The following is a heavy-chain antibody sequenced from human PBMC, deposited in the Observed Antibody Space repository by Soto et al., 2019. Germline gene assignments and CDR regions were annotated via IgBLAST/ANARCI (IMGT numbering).Heavy chain of an antibody. CDR2: ISYDGSNK. CDR1: GFTFISYA. D-gene: IGHD3-22*01. Sequence: GGSLRLACAASGFTFISYAMHLGRHSPCKGREWVAVISYDGSNKYYADSVKGRFTISRDNSKNTLYLQMNSLRAEDTAVYYCARVRGYYDSSGFPDYWGQGTLVTVSS. CDR3: ARVRGYYDSSGFPDY. V-gene: IGHV3-30-3*01. J-gene: IGHJ4*02.